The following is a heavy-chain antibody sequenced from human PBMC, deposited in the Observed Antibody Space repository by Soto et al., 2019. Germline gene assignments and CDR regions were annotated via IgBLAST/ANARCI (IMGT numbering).Heavy chain of an antibody. CDR3: ARVPYSSGLFFYLNY. Sequence: ASVKVSYKASGYTFTYYHVHWVRQAPGQGLEWMRSINPNGGDTSYAQKFQGRVTMTRDTSTTTVYIEMSSLRSEDTALYYCARVPYSSGLFFYLNYWGQGNRVPVAS. V-gene: IGHV1-46*01. CDR2: INPNGGDT. CDR1: GYTFTYYH. D-gene: IGHD5-18*01. J-gene: IGHJ4*02.